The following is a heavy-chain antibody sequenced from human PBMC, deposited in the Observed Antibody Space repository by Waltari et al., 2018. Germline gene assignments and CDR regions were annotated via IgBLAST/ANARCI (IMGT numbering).Heavy chain of an antibody. J-gene: IGHJ6*03. CDR1: EYTLGGFS. CDR2: FYRGDGQK. D-gene: IGHD2-15*01. CDR3: HLLGRDIVLAGATPSYYSYMDV. V-gene: IGHV1-24*01. Sequence: QVQVVQSGAEAMKPGASVKVSCKVSEYTLGGFSLHLVRQPPGKWREWIGYFYRGDGQKTSAPTFLGRFTMTEDTSTDTAYMELSSLRSEDTAVYYCHLLGRDIVLAGATPSYYSYMDVWGRGTSVTVSS.